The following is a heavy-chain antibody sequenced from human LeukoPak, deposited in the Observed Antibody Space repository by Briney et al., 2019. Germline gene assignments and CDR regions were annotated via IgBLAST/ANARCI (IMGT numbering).Heavy chain of an antibody. CDR1: GDSVSSNSAA. Sequence: SQTLSLTCALSGDSVSSNSAAWNWIRQSPSRGLEWLGRTYYRSKWYNDYAVSVKSRITINPDTSKNQFSLQLNSVTPEDTAVYYCARDHESSGWYRLNYWGQGTLVTVSS. J-gene: IGHJ4*02. CDR3: ARDHESSGWYRLNY. CDR2: TYYRSKWYN. V-gene: IGHV6-1*01. D-gene: IGHD6-19*01.